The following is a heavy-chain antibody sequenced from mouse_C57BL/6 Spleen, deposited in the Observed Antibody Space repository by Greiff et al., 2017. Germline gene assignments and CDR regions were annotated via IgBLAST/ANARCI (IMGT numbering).Heavy chain of an antibody. J-gene: IGHJ1*03. CDR2: IDPSDSET. V-gene: IGHV1-52*01. Sequence: QVQLQQPGAELVRPGSSVKLSCKASGYTFTSYWMHWVKQRPIQGLEWIGNIDPSDSETHYNQKFKEKATLTVDKSSSKAYMQLSSLTSEDSAVYYCARSRIYDGYHGGYVDVWGTGTTVTVSS. CDR1: GYTFTSYW. D-gene: IGHD2-3*01. CDR3: ARSRIYDGYHGGYVDV.